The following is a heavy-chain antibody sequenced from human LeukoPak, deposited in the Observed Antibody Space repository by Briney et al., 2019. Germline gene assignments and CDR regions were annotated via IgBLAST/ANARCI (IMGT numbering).Heavy chain of an antibody. D-gene: IGHD4-17*01. V-gene: IGHV3-30*03. J-gene: IGHJ4*02. CDR2: ISYDGSNE. CDR1: GFTFSSYG. CDR3: ARETTVTQGPDY. Sequence: GGSLRLSCAASGFTFSSYGMHWVRQAPGKGLEWVAVISYDGSNEYYADSVKGRFTISRDNSKNTLYLQMNSLRAEDTAVYYCARETTVTQGPDYWGQGTLVTVSS.